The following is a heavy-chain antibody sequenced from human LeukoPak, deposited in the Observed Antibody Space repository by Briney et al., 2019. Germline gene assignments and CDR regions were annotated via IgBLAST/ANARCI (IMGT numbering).Heavy chain of an antibody. CDR3: ARVATYYDYVWGSYRYYFDY. CDR2: IYTSGST. V-gene: IGHV4-4*07. CDR1: GGSISSYY. J-gene: IGHJ4*02. Sequence: TPSETLSLTCTVSGGSISSYYWSWIRQPAGKGLEWIGRIYTSGSTNYNPSLKSRVTMSVDTSKNQFSLKLSSVTAADTAVYYCARVATYYDYVWGSYRYYFDYWGQGTLVTVSS. D-gene: IGHD3-16*02.